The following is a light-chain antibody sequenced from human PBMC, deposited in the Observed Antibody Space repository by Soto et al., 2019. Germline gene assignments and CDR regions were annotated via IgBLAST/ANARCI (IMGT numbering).Light chain of an antibody. CDR2: EVT. Sequence: QSALTQPPSASGSPGQSVTISCTGTTSDIGAYYYVSWYQLRPGKAPKLIIYEVTRRPSGVPDRIVGSKSYTTASLTASGLQAEDEADYYCSSFAGTNSFVFGTGTKVTVL. CDR1: TSDIGAYYY. CDR3: SSFAGTNSFV. J-gene: IGLJ1*01. V-gene: IGLV2-8*01.